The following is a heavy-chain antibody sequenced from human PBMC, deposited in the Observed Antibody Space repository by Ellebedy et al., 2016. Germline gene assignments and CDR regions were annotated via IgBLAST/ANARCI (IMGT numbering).Heavy chain of an antibody. D-gene: IGHD4-17*01. CDR1: GFTFTSYS. Sequence: GESLKISXIVSGFTFTSYSMKWVRQTPGKGLEWVSYISPSSGSTIYYADSVKGRFTISRDNAKNSVYLQMNSLRDEDTAVYYCARVGDYIRFRFDPWGQGTLVTVSS. CDR2: ISPSSGSTI. J-gene: IGHJ5*02. V-gene: IGHV3-48*02. CDR3: ARVGDYIRFRFDP.